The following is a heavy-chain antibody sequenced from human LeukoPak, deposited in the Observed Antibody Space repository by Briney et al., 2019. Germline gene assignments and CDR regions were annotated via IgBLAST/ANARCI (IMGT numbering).Heavy chain of an antibody. Sequence: GGSLRLSCAASGFSISSYAMSWVRQAPGEGLGVSTISGSGGSTYYADSVKGRFTISRDISKNTLYLQVNSLRAEDTAVYYCARDRGGPIEAAGTNFDSWGQGTLVTVSS. D-gene: IGHD6-13*01. CDR1: GFSISSYA. CDR3: ARDRGGPIEAAGTNFDS. CDR2: ISGSGGST. V-gene: IGHV3-23*01. J-gene: IGHJ4*02.